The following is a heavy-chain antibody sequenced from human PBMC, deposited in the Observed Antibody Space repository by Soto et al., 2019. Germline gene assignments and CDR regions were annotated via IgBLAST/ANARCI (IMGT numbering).Heavy chain of an antibody. Sequence: GSLRLSCAASGFTFSDYYMSWIRQAPGKGLEWVSYISSSGSTIYYADSVKGRFTISRDNAKNSLYLQMNSLRAEDTAVYYCAREWYGYSNYVGWFDPWGQGTLVTVSS. CDR3: AREWYGYSNYVGWFDP. CDR1: GFTFSDYY. J-gene: IGHJ5*02. V-gene: IGHV3-11*01. D-gene: IGHD4-4*01. CDR2: ISSSGSTI.